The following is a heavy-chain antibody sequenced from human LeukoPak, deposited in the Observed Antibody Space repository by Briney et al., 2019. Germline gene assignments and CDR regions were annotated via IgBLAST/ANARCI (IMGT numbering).Heavy chain of an antibody. V-gene: IGHV1-18*01. D-gene: IGHD5-12*01. Sequence: EASVKVSCKASGYTFTSYGISWVRQAPGQGLEWMGWINAYNGNTNYAQKLQGRVTMTTDTSTSTASMELRSLRSDDTAVYYCARAGYSGYVGLTDYWGQGTLVTVSS. CDR1: GYTFTSYG. CDR3: ARAGYSGYVGLTDY. J-gene: IGHJ4*02. CDR2: INAYNGNT.